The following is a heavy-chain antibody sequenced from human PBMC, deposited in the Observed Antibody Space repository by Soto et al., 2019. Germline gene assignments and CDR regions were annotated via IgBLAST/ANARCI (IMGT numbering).Heavy chain of an antibody. V-gene: IGHV3-30*18. J-gene: IGHJ6*02. CDR1: GFTFSSYG. CDR2: ISYDGSNK. D-gene: IGHD6-13*01. Sequence: GGSLRLSCAASGFTFSSYGMHWVRQAPGKGLEWVAVISYDGSNKYYADSVKGRFTISRDNSKNTLYLQMNSLRAEDTAVYYCAKFGVFGYSSSWYSYYGMDVWGQGTTVTVSS. CDR3: AKFGVFGYSSSWYSYYGMDV.